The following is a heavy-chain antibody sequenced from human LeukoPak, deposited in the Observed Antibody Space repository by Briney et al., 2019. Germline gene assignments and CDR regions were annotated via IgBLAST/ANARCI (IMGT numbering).Heavy chain of an antibody. CDR1: SGSIGTSNYY. V-gene: IGHV4-39*07. D-gene: IGHD2/OR15-2a*01. J-gene: IGHJ4*02. CDR2: IFYTGST. Sequence: SETLSLTCTVSSGSIGTSNYYWGWVRQPPGTALEWIGNIFYTGSTYYSPSLKSRVTISLDTSKNQFSLKLSSVTAADTAVYYCARWQNSKSLDYWGQGTLVTVSS. CDR3: ARWQNSKSLDY.